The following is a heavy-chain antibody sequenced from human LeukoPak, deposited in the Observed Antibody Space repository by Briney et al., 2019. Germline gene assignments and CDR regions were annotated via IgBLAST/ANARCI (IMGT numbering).Heavy chain of an antibody. CDR3: ARLYGSGSYYRH. J-gene: IGHJ4*02. V-gene: IGHV4-34*01. CDR2: INQSGST. CDR1: GGSFSGYY. Sequence: PSETLSLTCAVYGGSFSGYYWSWIRQPPGKGLEWIGEINQSGSTNYNPSPKSRVTISVDTSKNQFSLKLNSVTAADTAIYYCARLYGSGSYYRHWGQGTLVTVSS. D-gene: IGHD3-10*01.